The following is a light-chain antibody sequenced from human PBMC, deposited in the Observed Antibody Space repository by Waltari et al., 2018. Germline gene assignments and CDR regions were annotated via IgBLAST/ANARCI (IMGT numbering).Light chain of an antibody. Sequence: SSVLPQPPSVPVAPRLMARIPVGGDKLGSKRRHWYQQKPGQDPGLVVYDDNDRPSGIPERFYVANSGNTATLTISRVEAGDEADYYCQLWDTRSDRGVFGGGTELTVL. J-gene: IGLJ3*02. V-gene: IGLV3-21*02. CDR1: KLGSKR. CDR3: QLWDTRSDRGV. CDR2: DDN.